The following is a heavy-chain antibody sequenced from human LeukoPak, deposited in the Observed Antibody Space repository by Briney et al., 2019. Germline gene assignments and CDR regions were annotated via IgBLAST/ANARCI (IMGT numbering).Heavy chain of an antibody. CDR2: ISSSSSYI. CDR3: ALTNYGGNSPFGDY. V-gene: IGHV3-21*01. J-gene: IGHJ4*02. CDR1: GFTFSSYS. D-gene: IGHD4-23*01. Sequence: KTGGSLRLSCAASGFTFSSYSMNWVRQAPGKGLEWVSSISSSSSYIYYADSVKGRFTISRDNAKNSLYLQMNSLRAEDTAAYYCALTNYGGNSPFGDYWGQGTLVTVSS.